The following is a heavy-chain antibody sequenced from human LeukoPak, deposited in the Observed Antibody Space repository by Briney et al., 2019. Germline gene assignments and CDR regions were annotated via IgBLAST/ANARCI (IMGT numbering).Heavy chain of an antibody. V-gene: IGHV3-15*01. J-gene: IGHJ4*02. CDR3: TTSGTPFEY. CDR2: IKNKGDGGTT. D-gene: IGHD3-10*01. CDR1: GFTFNKAW. Sequence: KPGGSLRLSCAASGFTFNKAWMSWVRLAPGKGLEWVGRIKNKGDGGTTDYAAPVKGRFTVSRHDSKSTLYLQMNSLKTEDTAVYYCTTSGTPFEYWGQGTLVTVSS.